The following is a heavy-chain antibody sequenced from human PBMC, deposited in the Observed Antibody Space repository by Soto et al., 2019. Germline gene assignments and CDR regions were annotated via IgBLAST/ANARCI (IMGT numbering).Heavy chain of an antibody. Sequence: QVQLVQSGAEVKTPGSSVRVSCKASGGTFSSYTFNWVRQAPGQGLEWMAGIIPRFGTRNYAPTLQGRVTIIADESTSTAYMELSSLRSEDTAVYYCARGRGMYNSGRSALDQWGQGTLVTVSS. CDR1: GGTFSSYT. CDR3: ARGRGMYNSGRSALDQ. D-gene: IGHD3-22*01. J-gene: IGHJ4*02. CDR2: IIPRFGTR. V-gene: IGHV1-69*01.